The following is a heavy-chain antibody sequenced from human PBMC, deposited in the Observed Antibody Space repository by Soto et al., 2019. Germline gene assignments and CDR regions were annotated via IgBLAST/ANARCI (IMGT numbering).Heavy chain of an antibody. CDR2: INHSGRV. Sequence: SGTLSLTCAVYGGSFSGHAWTWIRQSPGKGLEWIGDINHSGRVNYSPSLKSRVTISLDTSKNQFSLTLSAVTAADTAMYYCSTRAKIRNAYYRIVPRGQGTLVTGFS. V-gene: IGHV4-34*01. J-gene: IGHJ4*03. D-gene: IGHD3-10*01. CDR3: STRAKIRNAYYRIVP. CDR1: GGSFSGHA.